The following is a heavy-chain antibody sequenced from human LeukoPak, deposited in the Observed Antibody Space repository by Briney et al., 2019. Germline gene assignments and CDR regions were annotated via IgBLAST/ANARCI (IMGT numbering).Heavy chain of an antibody. V-gene: IGHV4-34*01. D-gene: IGHD5-18*01. J-gene: IGHJ4*02. CDR2: INHSGST. CDR3: ARGYTYGHGAMFDY. CDR1: GGSFSGYY. Sequence: PSETLSLTCAVYGGSFSGYYWSWIRQPPGKGLEWIGEINHSGSTNYNPSLRSRVSISLDTSKSQFSLKLSSVTAADTAVYYCARGYTYGHGAMFDYWGQGTLVTVSP.